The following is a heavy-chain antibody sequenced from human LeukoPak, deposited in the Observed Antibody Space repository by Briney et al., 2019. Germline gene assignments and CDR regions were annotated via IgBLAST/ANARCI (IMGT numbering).Heavy chain of an antibody. Sequence: TTGGSLRLSCAASGFTFSSYAMTWVRQAPGKGLEWVSRIKSKIDGGTTTYAAPVNGRFIISRDDSKDTLYLQMNSLKIEDTAVYYCTTDPAENFDYWGQGTLVTVSS. CDR1: GFTFSSYA. V-gene: IGHV3-15*01. J-gene: IGHJ4*02. CDR2: IKSKIDGGTT. CDR3: TTDPAENFDY.